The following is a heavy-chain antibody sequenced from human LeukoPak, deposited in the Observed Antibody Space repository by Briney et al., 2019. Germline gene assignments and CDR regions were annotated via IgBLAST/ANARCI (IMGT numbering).Heavy chain of an antibody. J-gene: IGHJ4*02. CDR3: ARAEYSSSWSPFDY. CDR1: GYTFTGYY. CDR2: INPNSGGT. D-gene: IGHD6-13*01. Sequence: EASVKVSCKASGYTFTGYYMHWVQQAPGQGLEWMGWINPNSGGTNYAQKFQGWVTMTRDTSISTAYMELSRLRSDDTAVYYCARAEYSSSWSPFDYWGQGTLVTVSS. V-gene: IGHV1-2*04.